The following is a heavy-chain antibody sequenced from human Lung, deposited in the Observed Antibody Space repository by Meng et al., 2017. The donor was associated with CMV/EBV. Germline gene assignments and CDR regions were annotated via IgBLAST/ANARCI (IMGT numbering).Heavy chain of an antibody. V-gene: IGHV4-59*01. J-gene: IGHJ3*02. D-gene: IGHD1-1*01. Sequence: SESXSLXCTVSGASTSSNYWSWSRRPPGKGLEYIGTISSTGYLEYSPYLKGRVTISLDTSKNHFSLKLTTVTAADTAMYYCAGPDDKGSAPHGPFDIWCQGTMVTVSS. CDR2: ISSTGYL. CDR3: AGPDDKGSAPHGPFDI. CDR1: GASTSSNY.